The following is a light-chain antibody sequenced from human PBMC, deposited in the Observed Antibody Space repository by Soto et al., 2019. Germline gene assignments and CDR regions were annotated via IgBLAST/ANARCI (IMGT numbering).Light chain of an antibody. CDR3: AAWDDSLNGMV. CDR1: SSNIGRNT. J-gene: IGLJ2*01. Sequence: QSVLTQPPSASGTPGQRVTISCSGSSSNIGRNTVNWYQQLTGTDPKLLIYSDNQWPSGFPDRFSVSKSGTSVSLAISGLQSDDGAAYYCAAWDDSLNGMVFGGGTKLTVL. CDR2: SDN. V-gene: IGLV1-44*01.